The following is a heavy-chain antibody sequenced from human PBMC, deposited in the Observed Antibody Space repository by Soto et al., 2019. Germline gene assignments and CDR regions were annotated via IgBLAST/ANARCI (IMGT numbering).Heavy chain of an antibody. CDR3: ARWSYLDY. D-gene: IGHD3-3*01. CDR2: IIGSDGNT. Sequence: GSLRLSCAASGXSFGSYSLGWVRQAPGKGLEWVSTIIGSDGNTFYADSVNCLFSISRDTSQSTLYLQMNIVMADDTAVYYCARWSYLDYWGQGTRVTVSS. V-gene: IGHV3-23*01. J-gene: IGHJ4*02. CDR1: GXSFGSYS.